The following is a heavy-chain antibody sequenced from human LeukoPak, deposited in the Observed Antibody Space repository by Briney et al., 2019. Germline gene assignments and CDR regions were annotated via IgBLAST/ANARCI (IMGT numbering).Heavy chain of an antibody. Sequence: GGSLRLSCAASGFTFSSYGMHWVRQAPGKGLEWVAVISYDGSNKYYADSVKGRFTISRDNSKNTLYLQMNSLRAEDTAVYYCAKDQKYCSGGSCCTPGGYWGQGTLVTVSS. J-gene: IGHJ4*02. D-gene: IGHD2-15*01. CDR3: AKDQKYCSGGSCCTPGGY. V-gene: IGHV3-30*18. CDR1: GFTFSSYG. CDR2: ISYDGSNK.